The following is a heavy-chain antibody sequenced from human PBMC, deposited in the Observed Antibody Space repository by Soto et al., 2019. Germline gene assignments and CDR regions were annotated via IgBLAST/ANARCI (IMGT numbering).Heavy chain of an antibody. CDR1: GFTFSSYS. Sequence: EVQLVESAGGLVKPGGSLRLSCAASGFTFSSYSMNWVRQAPGKGLEWVSSISSSSYIYYADSVKGRFTISRDNAKNSLYLPMNSLRAEDTAVYYCARGEGGGVDTIMVYDYWGQGTLVTVSS. CDR2: ISSSSYI. CDR3: ARGEGGGVDTIMVYDY. D-gene: IGHD5-18*01. J-gene: IGHJ4*02. V-gene: IGHV3-21*02.